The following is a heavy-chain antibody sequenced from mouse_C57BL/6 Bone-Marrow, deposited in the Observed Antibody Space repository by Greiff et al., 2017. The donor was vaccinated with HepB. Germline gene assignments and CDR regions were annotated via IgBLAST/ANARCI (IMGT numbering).Heavy chain of an antibody. CDR2: IWTGGGT. CDR3: ARPLGYGSSPYYAMDY. V-gene: IGHV2-9-1*01. D-gene: IGHD1-1*01. J-gene: IGHJ4*01. CDR1: GFSLTSYA. Sequence: VHLVESGPGLVAPSQSLSITCTVSGFSLTSYAISWVRQPPGKGLEWLGVIWTGGGTNYNSALKSRLSISKDNSKSQVFLKRNSLQTDDTARYYCARPLGYGSSPYYAMDYWGQGTSVTVSS.